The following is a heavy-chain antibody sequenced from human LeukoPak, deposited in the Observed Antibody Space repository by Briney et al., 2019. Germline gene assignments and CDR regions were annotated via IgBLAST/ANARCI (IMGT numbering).Heavy chain of an antibody. CDR3: ARGTGCSSTSCYVLWGEYFDY. V-gene: IGHV1-3*01. J-gene: IGHJ4*02. Sequence: ASVKVSCKASGYTFTSYAMHWVRQAPGQRLEWMGWINAGNGNTKYSQKFQGRVTITRDTSASTAYMELSSLRSEDTAVYYCARGTGCSSTSCYVLWGEYFDYWGQGTLVTVSS. CDR2: INAGNGNT. CDR1: GYTFTSYA. D-gene: IGHD2-2*01.